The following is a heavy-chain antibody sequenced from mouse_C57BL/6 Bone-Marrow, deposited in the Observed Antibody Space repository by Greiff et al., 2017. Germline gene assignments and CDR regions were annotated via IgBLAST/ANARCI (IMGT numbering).Heavy chain of an antibody. CDR2: IDPSDSYT. Sequence: QVQLQQPGAELVMPGASVKLSCKASGYTFTSYWMHWVKQRPGQGLEWIGEIDPSDSYTNYNQKFKGKSTVTVDKSSSTAYMQLSSLTSEDSAVYYCARWGQLDYWGRGTTLTVTS. V-gene: IGHV1-69*01. CDR3: ARWGQLDY. CDR1: GYTFTSYW. J-gene: IGHJ2*01.